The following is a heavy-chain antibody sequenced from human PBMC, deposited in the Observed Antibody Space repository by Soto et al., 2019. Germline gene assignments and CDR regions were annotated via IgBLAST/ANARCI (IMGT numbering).Heavy chain of an antibody. V-gene: IGHV3-30-3*01. CDR3: ARERIAARYYYYYGMDV. CDR1: GFTFSSYA. D-gene: IGHD6-6*01. Sequence: PGGSLRLSCAASGFTFSSYAMHWVRQAPGKGLEWVAVISYDGSNKYYADSVKGRFTISRDNSKNTLYLQMNSLRAEDTAVYYCARERIAARYYYYYGMDVWGQGTTVTV. J-gene: IGHJ6*02. CDR2: ISYDGSNK.